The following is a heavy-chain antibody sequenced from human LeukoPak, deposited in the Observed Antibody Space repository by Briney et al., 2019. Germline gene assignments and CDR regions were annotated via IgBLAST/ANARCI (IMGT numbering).Heavy chain of an antibody. V-gene: IGHV3-64*01. CDR2: IDNNGDST. D-gene: IGHD3-10*01. Sequence: GGSLRLSCAASGFTFSSHAMNWVRQAPGKRLEYVSAIDNNGDSTYYANSVKGRFTISRDNSKNTMYLQMGSLRVGDMAVYYCVREGDSGTYDYWGQGTLVTVSS. CDR1: GFTFSSHA. CDR3: VREGDSGTYDY. J-gene: IGHJ4*02.